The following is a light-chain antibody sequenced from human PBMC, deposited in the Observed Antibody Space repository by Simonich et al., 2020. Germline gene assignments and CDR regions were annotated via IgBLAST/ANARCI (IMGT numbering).Light chain of an antibody. CDR3: CSYAGSYTWV. Sequence: QSALTQPASVSGSPGQSVTISCTVTSNDVGCYNYVSWYQQHPGKAPKRMIYDFSKRPSGVPDRFSGSKSGNTASLTISGLQSEDEADYYCCSYAGSYTWVFGGGTKLTVL. CDR2: DFS. J-gene: IGLJ3*02. V-gene: IGLV2-11*01. CDR1: SNDVGCYNY.